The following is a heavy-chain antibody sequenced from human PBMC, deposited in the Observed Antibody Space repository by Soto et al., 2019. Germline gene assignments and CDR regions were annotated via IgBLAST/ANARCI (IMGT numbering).Heavy chain of an antibody. J-gene: IGHJ6*02. D-gene: IGHD1-26*01. CDR2: IWHDGNNK. Sequence: PGGSLRLSCAASGFTFSNYGMHWVRQAPGKGLEWVAIIWHDGNNKYYADSVRGRFIISRDNSKNRLYLQMNSLRAEDTAVYYCAIDLVGASDSDGLDVWGQGTPVTVSS. CDR1: GFTFSNYG. CDR3: AIDLVGASDSDGLDV. V-gene: IGHV3-33*01.